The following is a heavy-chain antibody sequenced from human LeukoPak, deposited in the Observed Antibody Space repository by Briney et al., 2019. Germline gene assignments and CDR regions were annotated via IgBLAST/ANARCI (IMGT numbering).Heavy chain of an antibody. CDR3: AKLLRITMVRGVKGGMDV. CDR1: GFTFSSYA. Sequence: PGGSLRLSCAASGFTFSSYAMSWVRQAPGKGLEWVSAISGSDGSTYYADSVKGRFTISRDNSKNTLYLQMNSLRAEDTAVYYCAKLLRITMVRGVKGGMDVWGKGTTVTVSS. CDR2: ISGSDGST. V-gene: IGHV3-23*01. D-gene: IGHD3-10*01. J-gene: IGHJ6*04.